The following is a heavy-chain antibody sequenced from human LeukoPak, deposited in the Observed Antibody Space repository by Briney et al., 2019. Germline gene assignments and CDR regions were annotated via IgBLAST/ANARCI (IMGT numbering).Heavy chain of an antibody. CDR1: GASMSGGTYY. J-gene: IGHJ4*02. V-gene: IGHV4-39*01. CDR2: IYYTGST. D-gene: IGHD1-26*01. CDR3: ARRGGSGRAFDY. Sequence: SETLSLTCSVSGASMSGGTYYWGRIRQPPGKGLEWIGSIYYTGSTYDNPSLKSRVTISVDTSKNQFSLKLSSVTAADTAVYYCARRGGSGRAFDYWGQGTLVTVSS.